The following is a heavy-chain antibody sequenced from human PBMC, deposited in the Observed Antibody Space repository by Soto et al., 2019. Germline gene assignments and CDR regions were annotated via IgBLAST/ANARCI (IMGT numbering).Heavy chain of an antibody. CDR2: IYYSGST. V-gene: IGHV4-59*01. J-gene: IGHJ5*02. CDR3: ARDPAAAGWFDT. Sequence: LSLTCTVSGGSISSYYWSWIRQPPGKGLEWIGYIYYSGSTNYNPSLKSRVTISVDTSKNQFSLKLSSVTAADTAVYYCARDPAAAGWFDTWGQGTLVTVSS. CDR1: GGSISSYY. D-gene: IGHD6-13*01.